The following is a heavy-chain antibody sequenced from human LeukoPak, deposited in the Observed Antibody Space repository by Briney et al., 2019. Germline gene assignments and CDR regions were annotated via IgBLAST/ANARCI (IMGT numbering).Heavy chain of an antibody. Sequence: GGSLRLSCAASGITFSNCWMSWVRQTPGKGLEWVANIKQDGSEKYYVDSVKGRFTISRDNAKNSLYLQMSSLRAEDTAVYYCARERSLTDYWGQGTLVTVSS. D-gene: IGHD2-15*01. CDR2: IKQDGSEK. V-gene: IGHV3-7*01. CDR1: GITFSNCW. CDR3: ARERSLTDY. J-gene: IGHJ4*02.